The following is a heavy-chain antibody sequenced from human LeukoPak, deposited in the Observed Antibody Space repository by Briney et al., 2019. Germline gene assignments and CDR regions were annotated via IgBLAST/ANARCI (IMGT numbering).Heavy chain of an antibody. Sequence: GGSLRLSCAASGFTFRSYSMNWVRQAPGMGLEWVSSIHSSSSYIYYADSVKGRFTISRDNAKNSLYLQMNSLRAEDTAVYYCASRPANDSSLYWGQGTLVTVSS. CDR2: IHSSSSYI. J-gene: IGHJ4*02. D-gene: IGHD3-22*01. CDR1: GFTFRSYS. V-gene: IGHV3-21*01. CDR3: ASRPANDSSLY.